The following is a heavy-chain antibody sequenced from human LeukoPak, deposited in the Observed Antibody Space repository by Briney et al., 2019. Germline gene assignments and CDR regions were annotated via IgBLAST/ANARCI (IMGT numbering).Heavy chain of an antibody. J-gene: IGHJ4*02. CDR2: ISDNGGST. CDR3: ARRAGAYSHPYDY. Sequence: GGSLRLSCAASGFIFSSSGMSWVRQAPGKGLEWVSTISDNGGSTYYPDSVKGRFTISRDNSKNTLYLQMNSLRAEDTAVYYCARRAGAYSHPYDYWGQGTLVTVFS. D-gene: IGHD4/OR15-4a*01. V-gene: IGHV3-23*01. CDR1: GFIFSSSG.